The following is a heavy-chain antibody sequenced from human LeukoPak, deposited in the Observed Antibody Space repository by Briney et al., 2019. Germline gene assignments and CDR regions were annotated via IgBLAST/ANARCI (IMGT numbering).Heavy chain of an antibody. Sequence: SETLSLTCAVSGGSISSSNWWSWVRQPPGKGLEWIGEIYHSGSTYYNPSLKSRVTISVDTSKNQFSLKLSSVTAADTAVYYCARLFRTVWELPYYWGQGTLVTVSS. D-gene: IGHD1-26*01. CDR3: ARLFRTVWELPYY. J-gene: IGHJ4*02. V-gene: IGHV4-4*02. CDR2: IYHSGST. CDR1: GGSISSSNW.